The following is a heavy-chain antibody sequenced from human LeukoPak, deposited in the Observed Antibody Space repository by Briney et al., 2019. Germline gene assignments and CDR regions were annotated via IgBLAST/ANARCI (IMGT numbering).Heavy chain of an antibody. Sequence: GGSLRLSCAASGFTVSSNYMSWVRQAPGKGLECVSVIYSGGSTYYADSVKGRFTISRDNSKNTLYLQMNSLRAEDTAVYYCARERGRCSGGSCYSSVWFDPWGQGTLVTVSS. D-gene: IGHD2-15*01. CDR2: IYSGGST. CDR3: ARERGRCSGGSCYSSVWFDP. J-gene: IGHJ5*02. CDR1: GFTVSSNY. V-gene: IGHV3-53*01.